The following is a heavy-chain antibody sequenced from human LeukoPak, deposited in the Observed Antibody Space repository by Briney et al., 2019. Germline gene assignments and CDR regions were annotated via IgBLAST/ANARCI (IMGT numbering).Heavy chain of an antibody. CDR1: GFAFSTYW. CDR3: ARPSPRVYSSGWYDY. J-gene: IGHJ4*02. CDR2: IKGDGSEK. Sequence: GGSLRLSCAASGFAFSTYWVSWVRQAPGKGLEWVANIKGDGSEKYYVDSVKGRFPISRDNAENSLYLQMNSLRAEDTAMYYGARPSPRVYSSGWYDYWGQGTLVTVSS. D-gene: IGHD6-19*01. V-gene: IGHV3-7*01.